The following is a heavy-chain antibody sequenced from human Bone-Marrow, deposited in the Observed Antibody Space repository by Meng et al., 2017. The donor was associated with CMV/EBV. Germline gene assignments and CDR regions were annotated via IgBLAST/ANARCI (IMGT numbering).Heavy chain of an antibody. Sequence: ASVKVSCKASGYTFINYGVTWVRQAPGQGLEWMGWISAYNGNTNYAQKLQDRVTMTTETSTNTGYMELRSLRSDDTAVYYCARDRGQSHSGSDPLEYWGQGTLVTVSS. CDR1: GYTFINYG. D-gene: IGHD1-26*01. CDR2: ISAYNGNT. J-gene: IGHJ4*01. V-gene: IGHV1-18*01. CDR3: ARDRGQSHSGSDPLEY.